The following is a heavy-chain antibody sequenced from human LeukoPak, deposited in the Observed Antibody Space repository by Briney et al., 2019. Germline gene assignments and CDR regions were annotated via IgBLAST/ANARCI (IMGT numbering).Heavy chain of an antibody. CDR2: ISVSGENA. D-gene: IGHD3-10*01. V-gene: IGHV3-23*01. J-gene: IGHJ4*02. CDR1: GFTFSSYA. CDR3: AKYGSGSYYNGLY. Sequence: GGSLRLSCAASGFTFSSYAMTWVRQAPGKGLQWVSTISVSGENAYYADSVKGRFTISRDISKSTLYLQMNSLRDEDTAVYYCAKYGSGSYYNGLYWGQGTLVTVSS.